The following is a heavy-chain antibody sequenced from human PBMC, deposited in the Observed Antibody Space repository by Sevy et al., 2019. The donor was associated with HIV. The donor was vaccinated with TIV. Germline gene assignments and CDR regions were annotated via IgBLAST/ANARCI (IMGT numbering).Heavy chain of an antibody. D-gene: IGHD1-1*01. CDR3: ARDSTTRPRVLDY. J-gene: IGHJ4*02. Sequence: SETLSLTCNVSGGSISSYFWTWVRQSPGKGLEWIGNIYFTGSTDYSPSLKSRVTLSLDTSKSQFSLTLKSVTAADTAIYFCARDSTTRPRVLDYWGQGTLVTVSS. CDR2: IYFTGST. V-gene: IGHV4-59*01. CDR1: GGSISSYF.